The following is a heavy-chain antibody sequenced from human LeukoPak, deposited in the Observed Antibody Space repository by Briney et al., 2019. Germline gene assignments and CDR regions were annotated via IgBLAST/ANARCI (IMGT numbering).Heavy chain of an antibody. CDR1: GGSISSYY. CDR3: AREGGTMVRGGDYYYYYMDV. Sequence: SETLSLTCTVSGGSISSYYWSWIRQPAGKGLEWIGRIYTSGSTNYNPSLKSRVTMSVDTSENQFSLKLSSVTAADTAVYYCAREGGTMVRGGDYYYYYMDVWGKGTTVTVSS. J-gene: IGHJ6*03. CDR2: IYTSGST. D-gene: IGHD3-10*01. V-gene: IGHV4-4*07.